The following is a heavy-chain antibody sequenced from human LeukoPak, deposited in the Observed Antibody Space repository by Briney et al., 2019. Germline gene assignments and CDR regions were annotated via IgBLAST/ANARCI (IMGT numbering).Heavy chain of an antibody. V-gene: IGHV3-9*01. CDR3: AKGEYSSSWYDAFDI. CDR2: ISWNSGSI. J-gene: IGHJ3*02. CDR1: GFTFDDYA. Sequence: GGSLRLSCAASGFTFDDYAMHWVRQAPGMGLEWVSGISWNSGSIGYADSVKGRFTISRDNAKNSLYLQMNSLRAEDTALYYCAKGEYSSSWYDAFDIWGQGTMVTVSS. D-gene: IGHD6-13*01.